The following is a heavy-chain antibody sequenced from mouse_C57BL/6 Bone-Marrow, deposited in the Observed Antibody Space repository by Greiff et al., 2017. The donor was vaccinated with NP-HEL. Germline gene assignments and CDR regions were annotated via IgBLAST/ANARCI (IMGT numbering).Heavy chain of an antibody. Sequence: QVQLQQPGAELVKPGASVKLSCKASGYTFTSYWMHWVKQRPGQGLEWIGMIHPNSGSTNYNEKFKSKATLTVDKSSSTAYMQLSSLTSEDSAVYYCARRTHITTVVDYWGQGTTLTVSS. D-gene: IGHD1-1*01. CDR1: GYTFTSYW. V-gene: IGHV1-64*01. CDR2: IHPNSGST. CDR3: ARRTHITTVVDY. J-gene: IGHJ2*01.